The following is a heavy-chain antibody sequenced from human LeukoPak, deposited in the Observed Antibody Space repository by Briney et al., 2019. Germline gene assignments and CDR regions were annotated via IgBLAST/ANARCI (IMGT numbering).Heavy chain of an antibody. CDR3: ARSEYSSSFDY. J-gene: IGHJ4*02. D-gene: IGHD6-6*01. Sequence: GGSLRLSCAASGFTFSRYTMNWVRQAPGKGLEWVSYISSSSSTIYYADSVKGRFTISRDNAKNSLYLQMNSLRAEDTAVYYCARSEYSSSFDYWGQGTLVTVFS. CDR1: GFTFSRYT. V-gene: IGHV3-48*01. CDR2: ISSSSSTI.